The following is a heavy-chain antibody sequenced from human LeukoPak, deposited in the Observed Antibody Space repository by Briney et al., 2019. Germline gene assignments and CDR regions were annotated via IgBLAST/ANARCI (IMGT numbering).Heavy chain of an antibody. CDR3: TRGAGWLIDY. Sequence: SETLSLTCTVSGGSISSSSYYWGWIRQPPGKGLEWIGSIYYSGSTYYNPSLKSRVTISVDTSKNQFSLKLSSVAAADTAVYYCTRGAGWLIDYWGQGILVTVSS. CDR2: IYYSGST. D-gene: IGHD3-16*01. CDR1: GGSISSSSYY. V-gene: IGHV4-39*07. J-gene: IGHJ4*02.